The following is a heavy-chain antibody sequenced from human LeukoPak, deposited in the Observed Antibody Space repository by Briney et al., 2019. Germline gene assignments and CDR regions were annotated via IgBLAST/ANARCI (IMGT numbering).Heavy chain of an antibody. CDR1: GASISGGTYY. Sequence: SETLSLTCSVSGASISGGTYYWGWIRQPPGKGLEWIGSIYYTGSTYDNPSLKSRVTVSVDTSKNQFSLKLSSVTAADTAVYYCARRGGSGRAFDYWGQGTLVTVSS. CDR2: IYYTGST. J-gene: IGHJ4*02. CDR3: ARRGGSGRAFDY. V-gene: IGHV4-39*01. D-gene: IGHD1-26*01.